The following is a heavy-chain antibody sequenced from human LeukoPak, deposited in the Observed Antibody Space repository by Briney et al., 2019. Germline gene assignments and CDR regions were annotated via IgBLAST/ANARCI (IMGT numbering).Heavy chain of an antibody. CDR2: ISSSSSYI. V-gene: IGHV3-21*05. CDR1: GFTFSIYG. Sequence: GGSLRLSCAASGFTFSIYGMNWVRQAPGKGLGWVSYISSSSSYIYYADSVKGRFTISRDNAKNSLYLQMNSLRAEDTAVYYCARDARFTYDSSGYFPDYWGQGTLVTVSS. J-gene: IGHJ4*02. D-gene: IGHD3-22*01. CDR3: ARDARFTYDSSGYFPDY.